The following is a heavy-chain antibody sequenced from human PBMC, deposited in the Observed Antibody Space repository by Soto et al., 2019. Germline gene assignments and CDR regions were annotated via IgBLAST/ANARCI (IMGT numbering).Heavy chain of an antibody. CDR3: ALAYYDSSATYYYYYGMDV. CDR2: ISYDGSNK. CDR1: GFTFSSYA. Sequence: GGSLRLSCAASGFTFSSYAMHWVRQAPGKGLEWVAVISYDGSNKYYADSVKGRFTISRDNSKNTLYLQMNSLRAEDTAVYYCALAYYDSSATYYYYYGMDVWGQGTTVTVSS. V-gene: IGHV3-30-3*01. D-gene: IGHD3-22*01. J-gene: IGHJ6*02.